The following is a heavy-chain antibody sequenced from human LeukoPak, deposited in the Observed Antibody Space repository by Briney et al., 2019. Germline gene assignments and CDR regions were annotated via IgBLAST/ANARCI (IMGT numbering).Heavy chain of an antibody. V-gene: IGHV3-73*01. D-gene: IGHD1-26*01. J-gene: IGHJ4*02. CDR2: IRSKANNYAT. CDR1: GFTFSAST. CDR3: TSVVGATFDY. Sequence: GGSLRLSCAASGFTFSASTMHWVRQASGKGLEWVGRIRSKANNYATAYAASVQGRFAISRDDSKNTAYLQMNSLKTEDTALYYCTSVVGATFDYWGQGTLVTVSS.